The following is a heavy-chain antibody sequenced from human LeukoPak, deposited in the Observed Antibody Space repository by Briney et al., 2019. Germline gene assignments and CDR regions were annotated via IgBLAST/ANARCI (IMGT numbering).Heavy chain of an antibody. J-gene: IGHJ4*02. V-gene: IGHV4-59*01. CDR1: GGSISSYY. CDR2: IYYSGST. D-gene: IGHD6-13*01. CDR3: ARGPYSSSWYDY. Sequence: PSETLSLTCTVSGGSISSYYWSWIRQPPGKGLEWIGYIYYSGSTNYSPSLKSRVTISVDTSKNQFSLKLSSVTAADTAVYYCARGPYSSSWYDYWGQGTLVTVSS.